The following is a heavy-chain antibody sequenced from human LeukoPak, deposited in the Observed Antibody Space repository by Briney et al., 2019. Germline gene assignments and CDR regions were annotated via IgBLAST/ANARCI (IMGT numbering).Heavy chain of an antibody. CDR1: GYAFTSHG. CDR3: ALLPSNTRCLGQYFDL. Sequence: ASVKVSCKASGYAFTSHGISWVRQAPGQGLEWMGWISCYNGDTKYAQNFQGRATMTTDSSTNTAYLELRSLTSDDTALYYCALLPSNTRCLGQYFDLWLRAALV. J-gene: IGHJ2*01. CDR2: ISCYNGDT. V-gene: IGHV1-18*01. D-gene: IGHD2-15*01.